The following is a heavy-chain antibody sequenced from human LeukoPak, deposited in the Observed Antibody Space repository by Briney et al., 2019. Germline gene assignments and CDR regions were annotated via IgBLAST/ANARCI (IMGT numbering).Heavy chain of an antibody. D-gene: IGHD1-1*01. CDR1: GYMFANYG. J-gene: IGHJ6*02. CDR3: ARDMVPGAGNHYGMDV. V-gene: IGHV1-18*01. Sequence: ASVTVSCKASGYMFANYGINWVRQAPGQGREGMGWISADKGNTKYAQRFQGRGTITTDTSTTTAYMELRSLRSDDTAVYHCARDMVPGAGNHYGMDVWGQGPRSPSP. CDR2: ISADKGNT.